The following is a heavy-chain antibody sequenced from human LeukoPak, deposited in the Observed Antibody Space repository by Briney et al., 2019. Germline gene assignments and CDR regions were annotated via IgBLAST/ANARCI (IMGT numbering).Heavy chain of an antibody. J-gene: IGHJ6*02. CDR3: ASENYYDSSGHSEGLDV. CDR2: MYVSGTT. CDR1: GGSISSYY. D-gene: IGHD3-22*01. V-gene: IGHV4-4*07. Sequence: SETLSLTCTVSGGSISSYYWTWVRQPAGKGLEWIGRMYVSGTTNYNPSLKSRVTMSVDTSKNQFSLKLTSVTAADTAVYYCASENYYDSSGHSEGLDVWGQGTTVTVSS.